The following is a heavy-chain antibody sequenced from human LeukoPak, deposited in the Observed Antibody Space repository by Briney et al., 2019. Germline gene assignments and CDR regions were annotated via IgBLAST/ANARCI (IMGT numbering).Heavy chain of an antibody. CDR2: INPNSGGT. D-gene: IGHD6-6*01. V-gene: IGHV1-2*06. CDR1: GYTFTGYY. CDR3: ARMSIAARRFDY. J-gene: IGHJ4*02. Sequence: ASVKLSFKASGYTFTGYYMHWVRQAPGQGLEWMGRINPNSGGTNYAQKFQGRVTMTRDASISTAYMELSRLRSDDTAVYYCARMSIAARRFDYWGQGTLVTVSS.